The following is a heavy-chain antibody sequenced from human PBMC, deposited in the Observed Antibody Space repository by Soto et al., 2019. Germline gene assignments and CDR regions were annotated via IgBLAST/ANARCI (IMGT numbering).Heavy chain of an antibody. CDR1: GTSFSGSN. CDR2: INHSGGS. J-gene: IGHJ4*03. V-gene: IGHV4-34*01. CDR3: AIGITNAPDHCYFDY. Sequence: XETLSLTCTVDGTSFSGSNWSWIRKPPGKGLECIGDINHSGGSNQNPSLKSRVTISVDTSKNQFSLKLKSVTAADTAVYYCAIGITNAPDHCYFDYRGLGTRVTVSS. D-gene: IGHD1-1*01.